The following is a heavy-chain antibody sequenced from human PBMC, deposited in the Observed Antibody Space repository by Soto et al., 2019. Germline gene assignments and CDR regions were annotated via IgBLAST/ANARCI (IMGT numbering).Heavy chain of an antibody. CDR2: IYYSGST. CDR3: ARSRIKGVTTWYFDY. V-gene: IGHV4-59*01. J-gene: IGHJ4*02. Sequence: PSETLSLTCTVSGGSISSYYWSWIRQPPGKGLEWIGYIYYSGSTNYNPSLKSRVTISVDTSKNQFSLKLSSVTAADTAVYYCARSRIKGVTTWYFDYWGQGTLVTVSS. CDR1: GGSISSYY. D-gene: IGHD4-17*01.